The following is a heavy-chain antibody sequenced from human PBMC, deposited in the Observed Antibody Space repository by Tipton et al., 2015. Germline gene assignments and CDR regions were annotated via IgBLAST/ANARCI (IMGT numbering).Heavy chain of an antibody. V-gene: IGHV4-38-2*01. CDR1: AYSISSDYY. CDR2: ISHSGNT. Sequence: TLSLTCAVSAYSISSDYYWGWIRQPPGKGLEWIGSISHSGNTYYNPSLKSRVTMSRDTSKNQFSLKLSSVTAADTAVYFCARGAAAMSTIIKPLEYFDSWGQGTLVTVSS. D-gene: IGHD5-24*01. J-gene: IGHJ4*02. CDR3: ARGAAAMSTIIKPLEYFDS.